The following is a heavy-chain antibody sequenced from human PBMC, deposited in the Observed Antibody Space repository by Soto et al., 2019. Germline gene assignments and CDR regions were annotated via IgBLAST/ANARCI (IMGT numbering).Heavy chain of an antibody. CDR1: GGTFSSYT. J-gene: IGHJ6*02. CDR3: ASGVVPAAIYPYYYYGMDV. CDR2: IIPILGIA. V-gene: IGHV1-69*02. D-gene: IGHD2-2*01. Sequence: SVKVSCKASGGTFSSYTISWVRQAPGQGLEWMGRIIPILGIANYAQKFQGRVTITADKSTSTAYMELSSLRSEDTAVYYCASGVVPAAIYPYYYYGMDVWGQGTTVTVSS.